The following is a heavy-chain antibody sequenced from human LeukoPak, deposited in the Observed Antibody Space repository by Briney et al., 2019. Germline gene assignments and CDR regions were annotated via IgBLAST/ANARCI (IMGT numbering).Heavy chain of an antibody. V-gene: IGHV1-8*01. CDR1: GYTFTSYD. J-gene: IGHJ5*02. Sequence: GASVKVSCKASGYTFTSYDINWVRQATGQGLEWMGWMNPNSGNTGYAQKFQGRVTMTRNTSISTAYMELSSLRSEDTAVYYCARGRRKIGGINWSDPWGQGTLVTVSS. CDR2: MNPNSGNT. CDR3: ARGRRKIGGINWSDP.